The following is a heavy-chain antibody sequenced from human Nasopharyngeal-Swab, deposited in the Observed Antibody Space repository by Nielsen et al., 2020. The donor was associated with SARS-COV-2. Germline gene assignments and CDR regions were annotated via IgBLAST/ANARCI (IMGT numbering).Heavy chain of an antibody. V-gene: IGHV3-20*01. CDR2: INWNGGST. J-gene: IGHJ6*02. CDR3: ARDAEQPGDYYYGMDV. Sequence: VRQAPGKGLEWVSGINWNGGSTGYADSVKGRFTTSRDNAKNSLYLQMNSLRAEDTALYHCARDAEQPGDYYYGMDVWGRGTTVTVSS. D-gene: IGHD6-13*01.